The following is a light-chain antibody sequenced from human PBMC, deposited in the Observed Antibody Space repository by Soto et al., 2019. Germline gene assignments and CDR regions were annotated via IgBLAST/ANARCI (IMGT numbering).Light chain of an antibody. CDR3: EAWDDSLSGHV. J-gene: IGLJ1*01. Sequence: QSVLARPPSASLTPGQTVTISCSGSRSNIGNNYVCWYQQLPGAAPKLLIYRNTQRPSGVPDRFSGSKSGTAASLAISGLRSEDEADYFCEAWDDSLSGHVFGTGTKVTVL. CDR1: RSNIGNNY. CDR2: RNT. V-gene: IGLV1-47*01.